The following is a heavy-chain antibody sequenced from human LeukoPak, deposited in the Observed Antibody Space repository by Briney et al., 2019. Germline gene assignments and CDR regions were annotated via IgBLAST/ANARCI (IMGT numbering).Heavy chain of an antibody. CDR3: VRLYDDYTNGHFDS. Sequence: KSGGSLRLSCAASGFTFSSYGMHWVRQAPGKGLEWVSSITGSSSYIYYADSVKGRFTISRHNAKNSLYLQLNSLRAEDTAVYYCVRLYDDYTNGHFDSWGQGTLVTVSS. J-gene: IGHJ4*02. CDR1: GFTFSSYG. CDR2: ITGSSSYI. D-gene: IGHD4-11*01. V-gene: IGHV3-21*01.